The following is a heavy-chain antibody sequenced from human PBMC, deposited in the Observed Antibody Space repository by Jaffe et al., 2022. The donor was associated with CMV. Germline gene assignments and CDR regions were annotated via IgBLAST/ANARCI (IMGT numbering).Heavy chain of an antibody. J-gene: IGHJ6*02. Sequence: EVQLLESGGGLVQPGGSLRLSCAASGFTFSSYAMSWVRQAPGKGLEWVSAISGSGGSTYYADSVKGRFTISRDNSKNTLYLQMNSLRAEDTAVYYCAKCPPPDYSNNYYYYYGMDVWGQGTTVTVSS. CDR2: ISGSGGST. CDR3: AKCPPPDYSNNYYYYYGMDV. CDR1: GFTFSSYA. D-gene: IGHD4-4*01. V-gene: IGHV3-23*01.